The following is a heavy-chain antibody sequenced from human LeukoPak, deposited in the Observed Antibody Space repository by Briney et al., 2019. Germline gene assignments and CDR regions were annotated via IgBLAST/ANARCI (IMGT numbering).Heavy chain of an antibody. Sequence: ASVKVSCKASGYTFTGYYMHWVRQAPGQGLEWMGWINPNSGGTNYAQKFQGRVIMTRDTSISTAYMELSRLRSDDTAVYYCARDRATGIAAAGDDYWGQGTLVTVSS. V-gene: IGHV1-2*02. CDR2: INPNSGGT. D-gene: IGHD6-13*01. CDR1: GYTFTGYY. J-gene: IGHJ4*02. CDR3: ARDRATGIAAAGDDY.